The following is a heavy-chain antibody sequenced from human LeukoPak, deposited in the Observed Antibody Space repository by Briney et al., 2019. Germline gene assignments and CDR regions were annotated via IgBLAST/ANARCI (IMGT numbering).Heavy chain of an antibody. CDR1: GFTFSSYG. Sequence: RGSLRLSCAASGFTFSSYGMHWVRQAPGKGLEWVAFIRYDGSNKYYADSVKGRFTISRDNSKNTLYLQMNSLRAEDTAVYYCAKDRVDTAMTRYFDYWGQGTLVTVSS. CDR2: IRYDGSNK. V-gene: IGHV3-30*02. CDR3: AKDRVDTAMTRYFDY. J-gene: IGHJ4*02. D-gene: IGHD5-18*01.